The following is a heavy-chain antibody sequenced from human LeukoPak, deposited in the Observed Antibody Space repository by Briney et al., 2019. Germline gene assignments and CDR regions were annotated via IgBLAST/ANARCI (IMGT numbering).Heavy chain of an antibody. Sequence: GESLKISCKGSGYSFTSYWIGWVRQMPGKGLEGMVIIYPGDSDTRYSPSFQGQVTISADKSISTAYLQWSSLKASDTAMYYCARLFGITMIRGAFDIWGQGTMVTVSS. CDR1: GYSFTSYW. CDR2: IYPGDSDT. CDR3: ARLFGITMIRGAFDI. J-gene: IGHJ3*02. V-gene: IGHV5-51*01. D-gene: IGHD3-22*01.